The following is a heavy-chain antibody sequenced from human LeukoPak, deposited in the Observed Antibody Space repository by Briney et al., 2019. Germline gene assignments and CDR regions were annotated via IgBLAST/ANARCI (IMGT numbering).Heavy chain of an antibody. J-gene: IGHJ4*02. Sequence: PSETLSLTCTVSGGSISSSSYYWGWIRQPPGKGLEWIGSIYYSGSTYYNPSLKSRVTISVDTSKNQFSLKLSSVTAADTAVYYCARGLIAAADPFDYWGQGTLVTVSS. CDR2: IYYSGST. D-gene: IGHD6-13*01. CDR1: GGSISSSSYY. CDR3: ARGLIAAADPFDY. V-gene: IGHV4-39*07.